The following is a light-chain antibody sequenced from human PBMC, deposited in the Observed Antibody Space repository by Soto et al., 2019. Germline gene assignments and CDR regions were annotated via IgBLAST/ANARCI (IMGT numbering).Light chain of an antibody. Sequence: IQLTQSPSSLSASVGDRVTITCRASQGISSYLAWYQQKPGKAPKLLIYDASTLQSGVPSRFSGSESGTDFTLTISSLQPEYFETYYCQQLDSYPITFGQGTRLEIK. J-gene: IGKJ5*01. V-gene: IGKV1-9*01. CDR3: QQLDSYPIT. CDR2: DAS. CDR1: QGISSY.